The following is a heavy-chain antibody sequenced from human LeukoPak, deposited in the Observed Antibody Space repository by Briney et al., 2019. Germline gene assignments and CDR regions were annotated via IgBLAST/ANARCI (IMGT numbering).Heavy chain of an antibody. V-gene: IGHV1-69*04. CDR3: ARDQPRARYFDY. CDR1: GGTFSDYS. D-gene: IGHD2-15*01. J-gene: IGHJ4*02. CDR2: IIPILNVP. Sequence: GSSVKVSCKASGGTFSDYSISWVRQAPGQGLEWMGRIIPILNVPSYAQKFEGRVTITADKSTSTAYMELSSLKSEDTAVYFCARDQPRARYFDYWGQGTLVTVSS.